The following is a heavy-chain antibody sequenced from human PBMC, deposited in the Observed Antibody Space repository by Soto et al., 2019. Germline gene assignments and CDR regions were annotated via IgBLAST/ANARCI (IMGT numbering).Heavy chain of an antibody. D-gene: IGHD2-15*01. Sequence: GGSLRLSCAASGFTFSSYWMSWVRQAPGKGLEWVANIKQDGSEKYYVDSVKGRFTISRDNAKNSLYLQMNSLRAEDTAVYYCARVACSGGSCYRLAYFDYWGQGTLVTVSS. CDR2: IKQDGSEK. V-gene: IGHV3-7*01. CDR3: ARVACSGGSCYRLAYFDY. CDR1: GFTFSSYW. J-gene: IGHJ4*02.